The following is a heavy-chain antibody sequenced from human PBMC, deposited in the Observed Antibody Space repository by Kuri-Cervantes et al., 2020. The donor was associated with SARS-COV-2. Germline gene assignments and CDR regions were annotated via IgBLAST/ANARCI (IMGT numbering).Heavy chain of an antibody. D-gene: IGHD6-19*01. CDR2: IRYDGNNK. CDR3: ASKHSSGWYLAEI. J-gene: IGHJ3*02. V-gene: IGHV3-30*02. CDR1: GFTFSSYG. Sequence: GGSLRLSCAASGFTFSSYGMHWVRQAPGKGLEWVAFIRYDGNNKYYADSVKGRFTISRDNSKNTLYLQMNSLRAEGTAVYYCASKHSSGWYLAEIWGQGTMVTVSS.